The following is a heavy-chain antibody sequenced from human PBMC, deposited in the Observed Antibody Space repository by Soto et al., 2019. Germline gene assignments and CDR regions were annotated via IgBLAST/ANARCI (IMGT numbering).Heavy chain of an antibody. Sequence: QVQLVESGGGVVQPGESLKLSCAASGFTFGTYAMDWVRQAPGKGLEWVAVIWFDGTTKYYIDSVKGRFTVSRDNSKNTLFLQMNSLRAEDTAVYYCARGPNRGSPGGRGVVDVWGQGTTVTVSS. CDR2: IWFDGTTK. D-gene: IGHD2-15*01. V-gene: IGHV3-33*01. J-gene: IGHJ6*02. CDR1: GFTFGTYA. CDR3: ARGPNRGSPGGRGVVDV.